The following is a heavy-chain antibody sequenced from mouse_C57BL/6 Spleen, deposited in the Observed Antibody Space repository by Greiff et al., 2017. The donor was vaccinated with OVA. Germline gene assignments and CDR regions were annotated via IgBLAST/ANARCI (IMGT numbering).Heavy chain of an antibody. J-gene: IGHJ3*02. CDR1: GYTFTDYE. CDR3: TRRDLVGD. V-gene: IGHV1-15*01. Sequence: QVQLKQSGAELVRPGASVTLSCKASGYTFTDYEMHWVKQTPVHGLEWIGAIDPETGGTTYNQKFKGKAILTADKSSSTAYMELRSLTSEDSAVYYCTRRDLVGDWGQGTLVTVSA. CDR2: IDPETGGT.